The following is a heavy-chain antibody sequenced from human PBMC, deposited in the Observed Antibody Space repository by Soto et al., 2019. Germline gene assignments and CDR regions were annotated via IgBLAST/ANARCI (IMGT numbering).Heavy chain of an antibody. CDR1: GFTLSSYD. Sequence: EVQLLESGGGLVQPGGSLRMSCAASGFTLSSYDMGWVRQAPGRGLEWIALIRGSGGATFHADSVEGRHTISRDIAKNTLYLQMNSRRDDESAVYYCAKDRGDNAGYPAYDIWGEGKRVTVSS. J-gene: IGHJ3*02. V-gene: IGHV3-23*01. CDR3: AKDRGDNAGYPAYDI. CDR2: IRGSGGAT. D-gene: IGHD3-10*01.